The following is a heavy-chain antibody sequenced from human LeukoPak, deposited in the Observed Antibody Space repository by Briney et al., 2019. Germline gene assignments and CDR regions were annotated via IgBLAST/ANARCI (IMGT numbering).Heavy chain of an antibody. Sequence: GASVKVSCKASGYTFTSYYMHWVRQAPGQGLEWMGIINPSGGSTSYAQKFQGRVTMTRDTSTSTVYMELSSLRSEDTAVYYCARDGGVGSTSYNWFDPWGQGTLVTVSS. CDR1: GYTFTSYY. D-gene: IGHD2-2*01. V-gene: IGHV1-46*01. J-gene: IGHJ5*02. CDR2: INPSGGST. CDR3: ARDGGVGSTSYNWFDP.